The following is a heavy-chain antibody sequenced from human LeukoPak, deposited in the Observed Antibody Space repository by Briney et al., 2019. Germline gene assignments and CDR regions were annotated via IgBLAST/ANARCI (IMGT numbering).Heavy chain of an antibody. CDR3: AKDPRGYSSSWYYFDY. CDR2: IYSGGST. CDR1: GFTVSGNY. V-gene: IGHV3-53*01. D-gene: IGHD6-13*01. Sequence: GGSLRLSCAASGFTVSGNYMSWVRQAPGKGLEWVSVIYSGGSTYYADSVKGRFTISRDNSKNTLYLQMNSLRAEDTAVYYCAKDPRGYSSSWYYFDYWGQGTLVTVSS. J-gene: IGHJ4*02.